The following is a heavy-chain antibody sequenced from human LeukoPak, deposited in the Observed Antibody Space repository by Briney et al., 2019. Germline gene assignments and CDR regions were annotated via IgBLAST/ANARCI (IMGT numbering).Heavy chain of an antibody. V-gene: IGHV4-4*07. Sequence: SETLSLTCTVSGGSISSYYWSWIRQSAGKGLEWIGRIYSIGRTNYNPSLKSRVTMSLDTSKKQFSLKLSSVTAADTAVYYCARDRDPYDFWSGYYGGAFDIWGQGTMVTVSS. CDR3: ARDRDPYDFWSGYYGGAFDI. J-gene: IGHJ3*02. D-gene: IGHD3-3*01. CDR1: GGSISSYY. CDR2: IYSIGRT.